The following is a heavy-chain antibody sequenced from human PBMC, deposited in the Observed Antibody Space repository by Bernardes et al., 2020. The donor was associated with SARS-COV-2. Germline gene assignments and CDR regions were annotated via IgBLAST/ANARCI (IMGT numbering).Heavy chain of an antibody. D-gene: IGHD3-10*01. J-gene: IGHJ4*02. Sequence: SETLSLTCAIYGGSFSGYYWSWMRQPPGKGLEWIGEINHSGSTNYNPSLKSRVTISVDTSKNQFSLRLSSVTAADTAVYYCAGPSVYYGSGSYYWGQGTLATVSS. CDR2: INHSGST. V-gene: IGHV4-34*01. CDR3: AGPSVYYGSGSYY. CDR1: GGSFSGYY.